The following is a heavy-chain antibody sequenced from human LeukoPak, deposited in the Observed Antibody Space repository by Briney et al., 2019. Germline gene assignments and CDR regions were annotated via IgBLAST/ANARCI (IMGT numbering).Heavy chain of an antibody. V-gene: IGHV3-53*01. CDR3: VKYQGELLI. CDR2: IYTGGSA. J-gene: IGHJ4*02. D-gene: IGHD1-26*01. CDR1: GFSVSSYY. Sequence: GGSLRLSSAASGFSVSSYYIGWVRQAPGKGLEWVSLIYTGGSADYADSVKGRFTISRDNSKNTLYLQMNSLRGEDTAVYYCVKYQGELLIWGQGTLVTVSS.